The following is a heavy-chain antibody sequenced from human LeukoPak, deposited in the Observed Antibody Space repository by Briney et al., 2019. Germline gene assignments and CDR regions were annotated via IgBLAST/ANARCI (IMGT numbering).Heavy chain of an antibody. CDR3: AKDRGALTTVTTEDAFDI. CDR1: GFTFDEYA. Sequence: GGSLRLSCAASGFTFDEYAIHWVRQAPGKGLEWVSGISWNSGIIGYADSVKGRFTISRDNAKNSLYLQMNSLRAEDTALYYCAKDRGALTTVTTEDAFDIWGQGTMVTVSS. V-gene: IGHV3-9*01. CDR2: ISWNSGII. J-gene: IGHJ3*02. D-gene: IGHD4-17*01.